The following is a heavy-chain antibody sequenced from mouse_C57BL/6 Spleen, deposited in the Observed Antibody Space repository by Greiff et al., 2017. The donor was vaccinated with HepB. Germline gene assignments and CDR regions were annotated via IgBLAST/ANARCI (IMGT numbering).Heavy chain of an antibody. J-gene: IGHJ2*01. Sequence: QVQLQQPGAELVMPGASVKLSCKASGYTFTSYWMHWVKQRPGQGLEWIGEIDPSDSYTNYNQKFKGKSTLTVDKSSSTAYMQLSSLTSEDSAVYYCARSGPYSNYGGYFDYWGQGTTLTVSS. CDR1: GYTFTSYW. CDR3: ARSGPYSNYGGYFDY. CDR2: IDPSDSYT. D-gene: IGHD2-5*01. V-gene: IGHV1-69*01.